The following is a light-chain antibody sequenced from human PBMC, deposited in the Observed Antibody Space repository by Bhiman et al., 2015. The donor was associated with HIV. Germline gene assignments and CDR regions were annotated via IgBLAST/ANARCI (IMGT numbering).Light chain of an antibody. CDR1: SSDVGGYNY. CDR2: DVS. Sequence: QSALTQPASVSGSPGQSITISCAGTSSDVGGYNYVSWYQQHPGKVPKLMIYDVSKRPSGVPDRFSGSKSGNTASLTISGLQAEDEADYYCCSYAGTYTWIFGGGTELTVL. V-gene: IGLV2-11*01. J-gene: IGLJ2*01. CDR3: CSYAGTYTWI.